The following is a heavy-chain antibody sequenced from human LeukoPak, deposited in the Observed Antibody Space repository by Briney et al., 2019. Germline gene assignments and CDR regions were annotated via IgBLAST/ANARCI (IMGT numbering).Heavy chain of an antibody. CDR3: ARDSPYYYYMDV. J-gene: IGHJ6*03. V-gene: IGHV3-7*01. Sequence: SLRPSCAASGFTFSSYWMSWVRQAPGKGLEWVANIKQDGSEKYYVDSVKGRFTISRDNAKNSLYLQMNSLRAEDTAVYYCARDSPYYYYMDVWGKGTTVTVSS. CDR2: IKQDGSEK. CDR1: GFTFSSYW.